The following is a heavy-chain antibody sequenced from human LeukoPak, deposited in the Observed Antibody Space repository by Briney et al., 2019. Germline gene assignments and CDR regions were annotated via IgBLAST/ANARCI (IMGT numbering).Heavy chain of an antibody. Sequence: PGGSLRLSCAASGFTFDDFAMHWVRQAPGKGLEWVSSISWDSGSSVYADSVKGRFTIARDNAKNSLYLQINSLRPEDTALYYCIKDLRLDLHFDTFDVWGQGTMVTVSS. J-gene: IGHJ3*01. CDR2: ISWDSGSS. CDR1: GFTFDDFA. V-gene: IGHV3-9*01. CDR3: IKDLRLDLHFDTFDV. D-gene: IGHD1-7*01.